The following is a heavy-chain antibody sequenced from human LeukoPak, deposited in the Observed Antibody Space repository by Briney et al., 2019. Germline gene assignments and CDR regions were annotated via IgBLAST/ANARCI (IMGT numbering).Heavy chain of an antibody. D-gene: IGHD3-22*01. V-gene: IGHV4-61*02. CDR3: ASRIIYDSSGYYGNY. CDR2: IYTSGST. Sequence: PSQTLSLTCAVSGGSISSGSYYWSWIRQPAGKGLEWIGRIYTSGSTNYNPSLKSLVTISVDTSNNQFSLKLSSVTAADTAVYYCASRIIYDSSGYYGNYWSQGTLVTVSS. J-gene: IGHJ4*02. CDR1: GGSISSGSYY.